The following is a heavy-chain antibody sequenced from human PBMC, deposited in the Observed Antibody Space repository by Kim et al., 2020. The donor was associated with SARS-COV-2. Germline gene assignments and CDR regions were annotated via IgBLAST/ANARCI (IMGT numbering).Heavy chain of an antibody. D-gene: IGHD1-7*01. CDR2: INHSGST. CDR1: GGSFSGYY. J-gene: IGHJ4*02. CDR3: ARGVSGTTPKFDY. Sequence: SETLSLTCAVYGGSFSGYYWSWIRQPPGKGLEWIREINHSGSTNYNPSLKSRVTISVDTSKNQFSLKLSSVTAADTAVYYCARGVSGTTPKFDYWGQGTLVTVSS. V-gene: IGHV4-34*01.